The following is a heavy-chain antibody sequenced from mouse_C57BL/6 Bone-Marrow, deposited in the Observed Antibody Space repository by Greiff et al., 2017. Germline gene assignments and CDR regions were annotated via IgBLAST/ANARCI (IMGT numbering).Heavy chain of an antibody. V-gene: IGHV1-81*01. CDR1: GYTFTSYG. CDR3: GAYYSNVLDY. Sequence: VQLVESGAELARPGASVKLSCKASGYTFTSYGMSWVKQRTGQGLEWIGEIYPRSGNTYYNEKFKGKATLTADKSSSTAYMVLRSLTSEDAAVFVCGAYYSNVLDYWGQGTTLTVSS. J-gene: IGHJ2*01. D-gene: IGHD2-5*01. CDR2: IYPRSGNT.